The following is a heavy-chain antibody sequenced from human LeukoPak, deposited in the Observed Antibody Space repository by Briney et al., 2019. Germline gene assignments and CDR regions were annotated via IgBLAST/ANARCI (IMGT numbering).Heavy chain of an antibody. Sequence: GGSLRLSCAASGFTFSSYSMNWVRQAPGKGLEWVSFTSISSSTIYYADSVKGRFTISRDNAKNSLYLQMNSLRDEDTAVYYCTKGETAVTSYLHFWGQGTLVTVSS. CDR3: TKGETAVTSYLHF. CDR1: GFTFSSYS. J-gene: IGHJ4*02. D-gene: IGHD4-17*01. V-gene: IGHV3-48*02. CDR2: TSISSSTI.